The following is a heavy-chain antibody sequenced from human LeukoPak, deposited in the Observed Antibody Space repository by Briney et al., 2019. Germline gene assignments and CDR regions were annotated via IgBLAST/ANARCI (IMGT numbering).Heavy chain of an antibody. J-gene: IGHJ3*02. CDR3: ARGVSGTGPDI. D-gene: IGHD5/OR15-5a*01. CDR2: IKTDGSST. Sequence: GSLRLSCAASGFTFSSYWMHWVRQAPGKGLVWVSRIKTDGSSTDYADSVKGRFTISRDNAKNTMYLQMNRLRAEDTAVYYCARGVSGTGPDIWGLGTMVTVSS. V-gene: IGHV3-74*01. CDR1: GFTFSSYW.